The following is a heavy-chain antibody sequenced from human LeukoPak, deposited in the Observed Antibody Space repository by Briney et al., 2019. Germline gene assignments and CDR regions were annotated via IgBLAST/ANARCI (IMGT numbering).Heavy chain of an antibody. J-gene: IGHJ4*02. CDR2: SSYSGST. CDR1: GGSFSSGTYY. CDR3: AREGSDWVFDY. V-gene: IGHV4-31*03. Sequence: SETLSLTCTVSGGSFSSGTYYWSWIRPRPGKGLEWIGCSSYSGSTYYNPSLKSRFTRSVDTSKNQFSLNLLSVTAADTAVYYCAREGSDWVFDYWGQGTLVTVSS. D-gene: IGHD6-19*01.